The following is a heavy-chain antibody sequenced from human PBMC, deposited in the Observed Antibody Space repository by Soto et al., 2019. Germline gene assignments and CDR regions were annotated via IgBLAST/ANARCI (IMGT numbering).Heavy chain of an antibody. Sequence: QVQLVQSGAEVKKPGASVKVSCKASGYTFTSYAMHWVRQAPGQRLEWMGWINAGNGNTKYSQKFQGRVTITRDTSASTAYMELSSLRSEATAVYYCARPSFRQRDAFDIWGQGTMVTVSS. CDR2: INAGNGNT. CDR3: ARPSFRQRDAFDI. V-gene: IGHV1-3*01. CDR1: GYTFTSYA. J-gene: IGHJ3*02. D-gene: IGHD3-10*01.